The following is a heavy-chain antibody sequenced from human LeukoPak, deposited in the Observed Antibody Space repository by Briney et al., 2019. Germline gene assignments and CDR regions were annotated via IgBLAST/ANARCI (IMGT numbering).Heavy chain of an antibody. D-gene: IGHD2-21*01. CDR1: GFTFSTFP. CDR3: ARVGRVSIYPSYMDV. CDR2: ISDDGRDV. J-gene: IGHJ6*03. Sequence: GGSLRLSCEASGFTFSTFPMHWVRQTPDKGLEWVAVISDDGRDVYYADSVKGRFTISRDNSKNTLYLQMHSVSPEDTAVVYCARVGRVSIYPSYMDVWGKGTSVTVSS. V-gene: IGHV3-30*04.